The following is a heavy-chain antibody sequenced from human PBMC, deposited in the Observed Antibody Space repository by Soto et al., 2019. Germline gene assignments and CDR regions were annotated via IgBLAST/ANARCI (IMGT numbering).Heavy chain of an antibody. Sequence: PGGSLRLSCAASGFTFSSYSMNWVRQVPGKGLEWVSYISRSSTTIYYADSVKGRFTISRDNAKSSLYLQMNSLRAEDTAVYYCARDADYSSGWYNGIDPWGQGTLVTVSS. CDR3: ARDADYSSGWYNGIDP. CDR1: GFTFSSYS. J-gene: IGHJ5*02. V-gene: IGHV3-48*01. CDR2: ISRSSTTI. D-gene: IGHD6-19*01.